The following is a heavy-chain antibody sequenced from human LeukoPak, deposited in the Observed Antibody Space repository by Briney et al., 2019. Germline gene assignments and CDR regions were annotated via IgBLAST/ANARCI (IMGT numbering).Heavy chain of an antibody. D-gene: IGHD3-10*01. J-gene: IGHJ4*02. V-gene: IGHV3-21*04. CDR1: GFTFSSYS. Sequence: TGGSLRLSCAASGFTFSSYSMNWVRQAPGKGLEWVSSISTSSSYIYYADSVKGRFTISRDNAKNLLYLQMNSLRAEDTAVYYCARHLLWFGELSGGFDYWGQGTLVTVSS. CDR2: ISTSSSYI. CDR3: ARHLLWFGELSGGFDY.